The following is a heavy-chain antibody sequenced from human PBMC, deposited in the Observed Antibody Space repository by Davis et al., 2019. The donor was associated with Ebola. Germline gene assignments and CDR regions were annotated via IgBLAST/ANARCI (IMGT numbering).Heavy chain of an antibody. CDR2: ISAYNGNT. D-gene: IGHD3-22*01. CDR1: GYTFTSYG. V-gene: IGHV1-18*04. J-gene: IGHJ5*02. CDR3: ARVRSGNYYDSSGYPHWFDP. Sequence: AASVKVSCKASGYTFTSYGISWVRQAPGQGLEWIGWISAYNGNTNYAQKLQGRVTMTRNTSIRTAYMELSSLRSEDTAVYYCARVRSGNYYDSSGYPHWFDPWGQGTLVTVSS.